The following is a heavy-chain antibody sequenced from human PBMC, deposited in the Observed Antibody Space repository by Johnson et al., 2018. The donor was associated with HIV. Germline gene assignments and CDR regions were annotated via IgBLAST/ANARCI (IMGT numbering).Heavy chain of an antibody. V-gene: IGHV3-9*01. D-gene: IGHD3-22*01. CDR1: GFTFDDYA. CDR3: ARGGFMIVVGDAFDI. J-gene: IGHJ3*02. Sequence: VQLVESGGGVVQPGRSLRLSCAASGFTFDDYAMHWVRQAPGKGLEWVSGISWNSGRIGYADSVKGRFTISRDNSKNTLYLQMNSLRAEDTAVYYCARGGFMIVVGDAFDIWGQGTMVTVSS. CDR2: ISWNSGRI.